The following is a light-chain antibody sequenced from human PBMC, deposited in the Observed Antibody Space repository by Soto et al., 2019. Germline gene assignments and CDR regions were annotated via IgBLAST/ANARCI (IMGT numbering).Light chain of an antibody. CDR2: GAS. J-gene: IGKJ4*01. CDR3: QQYGSSPLT. V-gene: IGKV3-20*01. CDR1: QSVSSSY. Sequence: EIVLTQSPGTLSLSPGERATLSCRASQSVSSSYLAWYQQKPGQAPRLLIYGASSRATGIPDRFSGSGSGTDFTLSISRLEPEDFAVYFCQQYGSSPLTFGGGQRGRSN.